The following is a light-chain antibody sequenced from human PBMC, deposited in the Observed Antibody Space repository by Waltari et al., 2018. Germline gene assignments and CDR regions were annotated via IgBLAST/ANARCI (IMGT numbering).Light chain of an antibody. V-gene: IGKV1-5*03. Sequence: VQMTQSPSTLSAFLGDRVTITCRASQSISVWLAWYQQKPGKAPKLLISKASTLQGGVPTRFSGSRSGTEFTLTISSLQPNDVGNYSCQQYDDYIPLTFGRGTKVEIK. J-gene: IGKJ4*01. CDR2: KAS. CDR3: QQYDDYIPLT. CDR1: QSISVW.